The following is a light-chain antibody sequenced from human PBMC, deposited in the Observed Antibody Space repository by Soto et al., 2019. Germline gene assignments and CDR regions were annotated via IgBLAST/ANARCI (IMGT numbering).Light chain of an antibody. CDR2: AAY. J-gene: IGKJ2*01. CDR3: QQGYSSPYT. CDR1: QSISTY. Sequence: DNQMTQSPSSLSASVGDRVTITCRASQSISTYLNWYQQKPGKAPKLLIYAAYSLRSGVPSRFSGSGSGTDFNLTISSLQPEDFATYYCQQGYSSPYTFGQGTKLEIK. V-gene: IGKV1-39*01.